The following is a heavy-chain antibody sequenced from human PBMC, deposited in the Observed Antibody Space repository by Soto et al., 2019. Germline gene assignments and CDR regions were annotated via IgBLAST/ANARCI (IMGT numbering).Heavy chain of an antibody. CDR3: AKAGRGVIAVAGIYFDY. J-gene: IGHJ4*02. CDR1: GVSFNSYD. CDR2: ISYDGSNT. V-gene: IGHV3-30*18. Sequence: PGGSLRLSCAASGVSFNSYDMHWVRQAPGKGPEWVAIISYDGSNTYYSDSVRGRFTISRDNSKDTLYLQMNSLRAEDTAVYYCAKAGRGVIAVAGIYFDYWGQGTLVTVSS. D-gene: IGHD6-19*01.